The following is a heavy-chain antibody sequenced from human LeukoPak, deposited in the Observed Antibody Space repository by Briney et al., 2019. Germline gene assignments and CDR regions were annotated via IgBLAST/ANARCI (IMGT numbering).Heavy chain of an antibody. CDR1: GFTCSSYA. CDR3: ARDYGSGSYYIRQNWFDP. J-gene: IGHJ5*02. V-gene: IGHV3-30*04. D-gene: IGHD3-10*01. Sequence: RGGSLRLSCAASGFTCSSYAMHWVRQAPDKGLEWVAVISYDGRNKYYADSVKGRFTISRDNSKNTLYLQMNSLRAEETAVYYCARDYGSGSYYIRQNWFDPWGQGTLVTVSS. CDR2: ISYDGRNK.